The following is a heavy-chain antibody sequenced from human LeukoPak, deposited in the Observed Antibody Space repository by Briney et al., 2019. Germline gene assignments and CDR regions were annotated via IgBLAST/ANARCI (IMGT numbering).Heavy chain of an antibody. D-gene: IGHD2-8*02. Sequence: PSETLSLTCTVSGGSIISYYWSWIRQPPGKGLEWIGYIYYSGRTNYNPSLKSRVTISVDTSKNQFSLKLRSVTAADTAVYYCAGQSFSTGLVDYWGQGTLVTVSS. CDR1: GGSIISYY. CDR3: AGQSFSTGLVDY. CDR2: IYYSGRT. V-gene: IGHV4-59*08. J-gene: IGHJ4*02.